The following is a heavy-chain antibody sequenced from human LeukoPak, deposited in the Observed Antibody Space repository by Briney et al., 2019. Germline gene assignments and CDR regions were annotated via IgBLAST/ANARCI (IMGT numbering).Heavy chain of an antibody. J-gene: IGHJ2*01. CDR1: GGSVSSTDHF. D-gene: IGHD3-10*01. CDR2: FYYTGTI. V-gene: IGHV4-39*01. Sequence: PSETLSLTCIVPGGSVSSTDHFWGWIRQPPGKGLEWIGSFYYTGTIFYSPSLESRGTISIDTSKNQFSLKIRSVTAADTAVYYCARQGVVPNKAGWYFDLWGRGALVTVSS. CDR3: ARQGVVPNKAGWYFDL.